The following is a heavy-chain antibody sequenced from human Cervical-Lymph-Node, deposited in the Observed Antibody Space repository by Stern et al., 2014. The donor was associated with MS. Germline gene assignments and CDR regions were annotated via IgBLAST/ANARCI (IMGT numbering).Heavy chain of an antibody. J-gene: IGHJ4*02. CDR1: GITFSDFY. Sequence: MQLVESGGGLVKPGGSLRLSCAASGITFSDFYMSWIRQAPGKGLEWVSYISTISNTIFYADSVKGRFTISRDNAKSSLYLQMNSLRAEDTAIYYCARLFPGYLDYDGYFDSWGQGALVTVSS. V-gene: IGHV3-11*01. D-gene: IGHD4-23*01. CDR2: ISTISNTI. CDR3: ARLFPGYLDYDGYFDS.